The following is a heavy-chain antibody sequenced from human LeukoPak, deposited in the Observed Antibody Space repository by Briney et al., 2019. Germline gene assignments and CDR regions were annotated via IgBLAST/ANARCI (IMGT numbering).Heavy chain of an antibody. Sequence: PGGSLRLSCGASGLTFSTYSMNWVRQAPGKGLEWVSYISSDSGARYYADSVKGRFTISRDNAKNSLYLQMNSLRAEDTAVYYCARTSVHDAFDIWGQGTMVTVSS. J-gene: IGHJ3*02. V-gene: IGHV3-48*01. D-gene: IGHD6-19*01. CDR1: GLTFSTYS. CDR3: ARTSVHDAFDI. CDR2: ISSDSGAR.